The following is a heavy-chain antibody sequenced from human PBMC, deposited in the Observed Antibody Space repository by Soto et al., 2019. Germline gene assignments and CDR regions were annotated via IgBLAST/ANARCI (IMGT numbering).Heavy chain of an antibody. V-gene: IGHV3-30*18. CDR3: AKGGRQWLVTSDFNY. Sequence: VQLVESGGGVVQPGRSLRLSCAASGFTFSDYAMHWVRQAPGKGLEWVAVVSHDGRNTHYEDSVKGRLTISRDSSKNTVSLEMTSLRAEDTAVFYCAKGGRQWLVTSDFNYWGQGALVTVSS. J-gene: IGHJ4*02. CDR1: GFTFSDYA. CDR2: VSHDGRNT. D-gene: IGHD6-19*01.